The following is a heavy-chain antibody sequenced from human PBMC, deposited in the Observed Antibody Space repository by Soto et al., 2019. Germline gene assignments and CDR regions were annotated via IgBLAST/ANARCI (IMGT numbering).Heavy chain of an antibody. CDR3: ARATVVPAAMEWDDHYYYYGMDV. V-gene: IGHV3-30-3*01. Sequence: PGGSLRLSCAASGFTFSSYAMHWVRQAPGKGLEWVAVISYDGSNKYYADSVKGRFTISRDNSKNTLYLQMNSLRAEDTAVYYCARATVVPAAMEWDDHYYYYGMDVWGQGTTVTVSS. CDR2: ISYDGSNK. J-gene: IGHJ6*02. D-gene: IGHD2-2*01. CDR1: GFTFSSYA.